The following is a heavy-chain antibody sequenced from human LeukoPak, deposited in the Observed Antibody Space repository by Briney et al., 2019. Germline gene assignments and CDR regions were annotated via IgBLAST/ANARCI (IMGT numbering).Heavy chain of an antibody. V-gene: IGHV3-21*01. CDR3: ARWPYYYGSGSYGWYFDL. Sequence: GGSLRLSCAASGFTFSSYSMNWVRQAPGKGLEWVSSISSSSSYIYYADSVKGRFTISIDNAKNSLYLQMNSLRAEDTAVYYCARWPYYYGSGSYGWYFDLWGRGTPVTVSS. CDR2: ISSSSSYI. D-gene: IGHD3-10*01. J-gene: IGHJ2*01. CDR1: GFTFSSYS.